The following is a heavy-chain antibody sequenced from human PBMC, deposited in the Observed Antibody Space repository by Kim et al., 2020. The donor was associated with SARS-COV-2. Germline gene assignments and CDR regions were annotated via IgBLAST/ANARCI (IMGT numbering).Heavy chain of an antibody. J-gene: IGHJ6*01. CDR1: GGTFSSYA. V-gene: IGHV1-69*13. CDR3: ARGGYCSSTSCYMYGMDV. D-gene: IGHD2-2*02. CDR2: IIPIFGTA. Sequence: SVKVSCKASGGTFSSYAISWVRQAPGQGLEWMGGIIPIFGTANYAQKFQGRVTITADESTSTAYMELSSLRSEDTAVYYCARGGYCSSTSCYMYGMDVGGRGTRLTVS.